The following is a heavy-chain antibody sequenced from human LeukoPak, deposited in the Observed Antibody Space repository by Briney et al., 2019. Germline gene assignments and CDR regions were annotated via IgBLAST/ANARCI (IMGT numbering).Heavy chain of an antibody. CDR3: AKDGNYRYYYMDV. V-gene: IGHV3-30*18. CDR2: IWYGGSNK. Sequence: PGRSLRLSCAASGFTFSSYGMHWVRQAPGKGLEWVAVIWYGGSNKYYADSVKGRFTISRDNSKNTLYLQMNSLRAEDTAVYYCAKDGNYRYYYMDVWGKGTTVTVSS. CDR1: GFTFSSYG. D-gene: IGHD4-11*01. J-gene: IGHJ6*03.